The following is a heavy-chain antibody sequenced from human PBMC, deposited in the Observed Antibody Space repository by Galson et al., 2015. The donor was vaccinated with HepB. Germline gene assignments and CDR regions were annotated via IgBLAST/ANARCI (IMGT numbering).Heavy chain of an antibody. CDR1: GYTFTSYG. CDR2: ISAYNGNT. Sequence: SVKVSCKASGYTFTSYGISWVRQAPGQGLEWMGWISAYNGNTNYAQKLQGRVTMTTDTSTSTAYMELRSLRSDDTAVYYCARDLYSSGWYKRYYYGMDVWGQGTTVTVSS. CDR3: ARDLYSSGWYKRYYYGMDV. D-gene: IGHD6-19*01. V-gene: IGHV1-18*04. J-gene: IGHJ6*02.